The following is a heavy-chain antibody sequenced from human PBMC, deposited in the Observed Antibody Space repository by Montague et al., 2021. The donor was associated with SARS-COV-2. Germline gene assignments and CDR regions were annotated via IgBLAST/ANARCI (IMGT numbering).Heavy chain of an antibody. CDR3: ARRGDYGGPRFDY. CDR2: IYYSGST. CDR1: GGSVSSRSYY. Sequence: SETLSLTCTVSGGSVSSRSYYWGWIRQPPGKGLEWIGSIYYSGSTHYNPSLKRRVTISVDTSKNQFSLKLSSVTAAATAVYYCARRGDYGGPRFDYWGQGTLVSVSS. J-gene: IGHJ4*02. D-gene: IGHD4-23*01. V-gene: IGHV4-39*01.